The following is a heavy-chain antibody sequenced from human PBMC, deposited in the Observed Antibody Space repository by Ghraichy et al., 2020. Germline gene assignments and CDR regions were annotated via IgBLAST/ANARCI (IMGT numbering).Heavy chain of an antibody. D-gene: IGHD3-3*01. CDR2: IKQDGSEK. J-gene: IGHJ4*02. Sequence: GGSLRLSCAASGFTFSSYWMSWVRQAPGKGLEWVANIKQDGSEKYYVDSVKGRFTISRDNAKNSLYLQMNSLRAEDTAVYYCATTSPLQTKYYDFWSGYTHSPHYWGQGTLVTVSS. V-gene: IGHV3-7*03. CDR1: GFTFSSYW. CDR3: ATTSPLQTKYYDFWSGYTHSPHY.